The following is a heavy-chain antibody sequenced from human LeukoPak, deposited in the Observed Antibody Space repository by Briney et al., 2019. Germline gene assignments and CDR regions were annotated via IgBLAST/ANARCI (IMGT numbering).Heavy chain of an antibody. Sequence: GGSLRLSCAASGFTFSSYGMSWVRQAPGKGLEWVSAISGSGGSTYYADSVKGRFTISRDNSKNTLYLQMNSLRAEDTVVYYCAIQSSYGSGSPYFDYWGQGTLVTVSS. J-gene: IGHJ4*02. CDR3: AIQSSYGSGSPYFDY. V-gene: IGHV3-23*01. D-gene: IGHD3-10*01. CDR2: ISGSGGST. CDR1: GFTFSSYG.